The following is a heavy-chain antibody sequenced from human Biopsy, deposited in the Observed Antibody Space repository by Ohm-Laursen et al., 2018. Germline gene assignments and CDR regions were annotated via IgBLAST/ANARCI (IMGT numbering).Heavy chain of an antibody. Sequence: ETLSLTCTVSGGSISSDYWSWIRQTPGKGLEWIGYIYYSGSTNYNPSLKSRVTISVDTSKYQFSLRLNSVTAADTAVYYCARATNSTGWPYYYFYGMDVWGQGTTVTVSS. D-gene: IGHD2/OR15-2a*01. CDR3: ARATNSTGWPYYYFYGMDV. CDR1: GGSISSDY. CDR2: IYYSGST. J-gene: IGHJ6*02. V-gene: IGHV4-59*01.